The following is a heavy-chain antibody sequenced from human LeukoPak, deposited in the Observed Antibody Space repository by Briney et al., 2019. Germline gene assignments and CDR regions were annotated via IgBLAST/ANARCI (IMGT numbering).Heavy chain of an antibody. CDR3: ARDLDWNYPNSEYYFDY. J-gene: IGHJ4*02. CDR1: GYTFTGYY. V-gene: IGHV1-2*02. CDR2: INPNSGGT. Sequence: ASVKASCKASGYTFTGYYMHWVRQAPGQGLEWMGWINPNSGGTNYAQKFQGRVTMTRDTSISTAYMELSRLRSDDTAVYYCARDLDWNYPNSEYYFDYWGQGTLVTVSS. D-gene: IGHD1-7*01.